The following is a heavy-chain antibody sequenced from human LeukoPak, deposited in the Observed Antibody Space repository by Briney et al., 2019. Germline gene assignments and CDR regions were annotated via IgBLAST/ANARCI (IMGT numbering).Heavy chain of an antibody. J-gene: IGHJ4*02. V-gene: IGHV4-59*01. CDR2: THYRGDI. CDR3: ARMGRIVGATTVDY. Sequence: SETLSLTCSVSGASFSSDYWNWIRQSPGRGLEWIGYTHYRGDINYSPSLKRRLTMSVDASSNQVSLKLSSVTAADAAVYYCARMGRIVGATTVDYWGQGTPVTVSS. CDR1: GASFSSDY. D-gene: IGHD1-26*01.